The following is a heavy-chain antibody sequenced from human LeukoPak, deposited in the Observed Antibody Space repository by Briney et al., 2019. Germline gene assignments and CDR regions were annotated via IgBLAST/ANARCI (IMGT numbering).Heavy chain of an antibody. V-gene: IGHV3-48*04. CDR3: AREPTYDSSGYHDY. CDR2: ISSSSSTI. CDR1: GFTFSSYS. J-gene: IGHJ4*02. D-gene: IGHD3-22*01. Sequence: PGGSLRLSCAASGFTFSSYSMNWVRQAPGKGLEWVSYISSSSSTIYYADSVKGRFTISRDNAKNSLYLQMNSLRAEDTAVYYCAREPTYDSSGYHDYWGQGTLVTVSS.